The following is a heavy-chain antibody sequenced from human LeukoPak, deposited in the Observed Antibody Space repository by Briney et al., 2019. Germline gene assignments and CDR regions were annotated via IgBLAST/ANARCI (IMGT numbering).Heavy chain of an antibody. CDR1: GFTFSSYG. CDR2: ISYDGSNK. Sequence: GGSLRLSCAASGFTFSSYGMHWVRQAPGKGLEWVAIISYDGSNKYYADSVKGRFTISRDNSKNTLYLQMNSLRAEDTAVYYCARMQYSGYSPLWFDPWGQGTLVTVSS. CDR3: ARMQYSGYSPLWFDP. V-gene: IGHV3-30*03. D-gene: IGHD5-12*01. J-gene: IGHJ5*02.